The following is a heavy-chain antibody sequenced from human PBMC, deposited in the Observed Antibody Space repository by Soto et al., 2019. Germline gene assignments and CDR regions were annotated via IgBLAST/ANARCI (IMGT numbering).Heavy chain of an antibody. CDR3: ARDLIVVLDYYYGMDV. D-gene: IGHD1-26*01. CDR2: IYTSGST. Sequence: SETLSLTCTVSGGSISSYYLSWIRQPAGKGLEWIGRIYTSGSTNYNPSLKSRVTMSVDTSKNQFSLKLSSVTAADTAVYYCARDLIVVLDYYYGMDVWGQGTTVIVSS. J-gene: IGHJ6*02. CDR1: GGSISSYY. V-gene: IGHV4-4*07.